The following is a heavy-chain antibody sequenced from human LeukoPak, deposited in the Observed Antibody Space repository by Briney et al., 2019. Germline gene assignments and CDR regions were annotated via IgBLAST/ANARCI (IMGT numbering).Heavy chain of an antibody. CDR2: ISGSGGST. J-gene: IGHJ4*02. D-gene: IGHD2-21*02. CDR1: GFTFSSYA. Sequence: GGSLRLSCAASGFTFSSYAMSWVRQAPGKGLEWVSAISGSGGSTYYAAPVKGRSTISRDDSKNTLYLQMNSLKTEDTAVYYCTTGVIAYCGGDCYSNYWGQGTLVTVSS. V-gene: IGHV3-23*01. CDR3: TTGVIAYCGGDCYSNY.